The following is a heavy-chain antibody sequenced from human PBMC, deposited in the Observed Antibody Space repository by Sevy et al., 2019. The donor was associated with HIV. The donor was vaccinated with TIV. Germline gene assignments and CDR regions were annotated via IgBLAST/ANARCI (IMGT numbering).Heavy chain of an antibody. V-gene: IGHV1-69*06. CDR2: IIPICGTA. CDR3: STVRVGATPYYYMDV. CDR1: GGTFSSYA. D-gene: IGHD1-26*01. J-gene: IGHJ6*03. Sequence: ASVKVSCKASGGTFSSYAISWVRQAPGQGLEWMGVIIPICGTANYAQKFQGRVTITADKSTSTAYMELSSLRSEDTAVYYCSTVRVGATPYYYMDVWGKGTTVTVSS.